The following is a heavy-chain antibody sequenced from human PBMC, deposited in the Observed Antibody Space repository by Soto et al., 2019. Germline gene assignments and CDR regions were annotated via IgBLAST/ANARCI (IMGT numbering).Heavy chain of an antibody. CDR3: ARDRDWPRAKHYYGMDV. CDR2: IYYSGST. V-gene: IGHV4-30-4*01. J-gene: IGHJ6*02. CDR1: GGSISSGDYY. D-gene: IGHD2-21*01. Sequence: LSLTCTVSGGSISSGDYYWSWIRQPPGKGLEWIGYIYYSGSTYYNPSLKSRVTISVDTSKNQFSLKLSSVTAADTAVYYCARDRDWPRAKHYYGMDVWGQGTTVTVSS.